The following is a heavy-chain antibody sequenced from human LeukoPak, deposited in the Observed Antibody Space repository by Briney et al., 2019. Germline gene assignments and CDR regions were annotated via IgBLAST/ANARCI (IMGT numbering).Heavy chain of an antibody. CDR1: GFTFSSYW. Sequence: GGSLRLSCAASGFTFSSYWMSWVRQAPGKGLEWVANIKQDGSEKYYVDSVKGRFTISRDNAKNSLYLQTNSLRAEDTAVYYCARGALPSNWASSGSYYYWGQGTLVTVSS. D-gene: IGHD1-26*01. V-gene: IGHV3-7*03. CDR2: IKQDGSEK. J-gene: IGHJ4*02. CDR3: ARGALPSNWASSGSYYY.